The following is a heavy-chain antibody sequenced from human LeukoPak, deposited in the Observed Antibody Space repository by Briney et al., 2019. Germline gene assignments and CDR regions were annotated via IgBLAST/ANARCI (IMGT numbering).Heavy chain of an antibody. V-gene: IGHV4-61*02. D-gene: IGHD1-26*01. J-gene: IGHJ5*02. CDR3: ARDEWGWFDP. Sequence: SQTLSLTCTVSGGSISSGSYYWSWIRQPAGKGLEWIGRIYTSGSTNYNPSLKSRVTISVDTSKNQFSLKLSSVTAADTAVYYCARDEWGWFDPWGQGTLVTVSP. CDR2: IYTSGST. CDR1: GGSISSGSYY.